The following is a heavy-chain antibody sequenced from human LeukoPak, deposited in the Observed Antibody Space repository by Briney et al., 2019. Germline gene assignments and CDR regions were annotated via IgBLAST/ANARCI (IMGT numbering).Heavy chain of an antibody. D-gene: IGHD4-23*01. Sequence: PGGSLRLSCAASGFTFSSYAMSWVRQAPGKGLEWVSAISGSGGSTYYADSVQSRFTITRDNSKNTLYLQMNSLRAEDTAVYYCAKDHDGGFFDYWGQGTLVTVSS. CDR1: GFTFSSYA. J-gene: IGHJ4*02. CDR2: ISGSGGST. CDR3: AKDHDGGFFDY. V-gene: IGHV3-23*01.